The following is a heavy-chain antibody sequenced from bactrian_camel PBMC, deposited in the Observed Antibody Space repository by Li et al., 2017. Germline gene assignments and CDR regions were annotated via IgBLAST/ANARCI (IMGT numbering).Heavy chain of an antibody. Sequence: HVQLVESGGGSVQAGGSLRLSCAASGYTGSRRCLGWFRQAPGKGLEWVSAINSGGGYTYYADSVKGRFTFSQDNAKRTLYLQMNSLKTEDTAVYACAAHCPRTNYWGQGTQVTVS. CDR3: AAHCPRTNY. J-gene: IGHJ4*01. D-gene: IGHD3*01. CDR1: GYTGSRRC. V-gene: IGHV3S1*01. CDR2: INSGGGYT.